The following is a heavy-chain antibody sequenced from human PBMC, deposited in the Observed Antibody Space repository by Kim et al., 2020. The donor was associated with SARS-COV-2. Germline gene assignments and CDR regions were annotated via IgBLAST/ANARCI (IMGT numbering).Heavy chain of an antibody. Sequence: GGSLRLSCAASGFTFSSYGMHWVRQAPGKGLEWVAVISYDGSNKYYADSVKSRFTISRDNSKNTLYLQMNSLRAEDTAVYYGARGGDFVVVVADDGDWFDPCGQGTLVTFSP. CDR2: ISYDGSNK. CDR1: GFTFSSYG. CDR3: ARGGDFVVVVADDGDWFDP. V-gene: IGHV3-33*05. J-gene: IGHJ5*02. D-gene: IGHD2-15*01.